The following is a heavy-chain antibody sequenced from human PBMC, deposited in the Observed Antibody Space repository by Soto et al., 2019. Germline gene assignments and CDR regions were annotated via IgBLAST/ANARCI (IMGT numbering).Heavy chain of an antibody. Sequence: PGGSLRLSCAAYGFTFSHYYMSWILLAPGKGLEWVSYISSSGSTIYYADSVKGRFTISRDNAKNSLYLPINILRAEDTGVYYCARFRPYGLGEFDFDFWGRGTPVTVS. CDR1: GFTFSHYY. CDR3: ARFRPYGLGEFDFDF. V-gene: IGHV3-11*04. D-gene: IGHD3-10*01. CDR2: ISSSGSTI. J-gene: IGHJ4*02.